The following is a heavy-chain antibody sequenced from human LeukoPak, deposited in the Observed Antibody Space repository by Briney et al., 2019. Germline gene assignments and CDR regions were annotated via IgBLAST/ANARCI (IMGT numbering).Heavy chain of an antibody. D-gene: IGHD5-18*01. CDR1: GFTFSSYA. CDR3: AKDQPLPRGYSYGLRVFDY. J-gene: IGHJ4*02. V-gene: IGHV3-23*01. Sequence: GGSLRLSCAAYGFTFSSYAMSWVRQAPGRGLEWVSAFSCCGGRTYYADSVKGRFPISRYNSKNTLYLQVNSLRGEDTGVYYCAKDQPLPRGYSYGLRVFDYWGQGTLVTVSS. CDR2: FSCCGGRT.